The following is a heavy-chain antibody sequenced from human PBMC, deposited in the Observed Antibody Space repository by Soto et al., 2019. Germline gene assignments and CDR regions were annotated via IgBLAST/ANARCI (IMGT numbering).Heavy chain of an antibody. CDR1: GGTFSSYA. Sequence: SVKVSCKASGGTFSSYAISWVRQAPGQGLEWMGGIIPIFGTANYAQKFQGRVTITADESTSTAYMELSSLRSEDTAVYYCARAGRYCSSTSCYLYWFDPWGQGTLVTVSS. CDR2: IIPIFGTA. D-gene: IGHD2-2*01. CDR3: ARAGRYCSSTSCYLYWFDP. J-gene: IGHJ5*02. V-gene: IGHV1-69*13.